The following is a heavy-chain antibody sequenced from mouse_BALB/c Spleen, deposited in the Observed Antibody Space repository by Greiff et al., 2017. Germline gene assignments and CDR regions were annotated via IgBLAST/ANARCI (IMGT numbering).Heavy chain of an antibody. CDR2: INPYNDGT. Sequence: VQLQQSGPELVKPGASVKMSCKASGYTFTSYVMHWVKQKPGQGLEWIGYINPYNDGTKYNEKFKGKATLTSDKSSSTAYMELSSLTSEDSAVYYCARSGSGYLYYAMDYWGQGTSVTVSS. CDR3: ARSGSGYLYYAMDY. V-gene: IGHV1-14*01. D-gene: IGHD3-1*01. J-gene: IGHJ4*01. CDR1: GYTFTSYV.